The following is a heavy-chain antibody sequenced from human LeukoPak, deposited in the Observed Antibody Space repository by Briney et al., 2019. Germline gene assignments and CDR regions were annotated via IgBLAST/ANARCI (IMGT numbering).Heavy chain of an antibody. CDR3: ARDLTGAVFDF. Sequence: PGGSLRLSCAASGFTFSSYWMHWVRQAPGNGLVCVSRITSDGSSTSYADSVRGRFTISRDNAKNTVYLQMNSLRPEDTAVYYCARDLTGAVFDFWGQGTLVTVSS. V-gene: IGHV3-74*01. CDR1: GFTFSSYW. J-gene: IGHJ4*02. CDR2: ITSDGSST. D-gene: IGHD1-26*01.